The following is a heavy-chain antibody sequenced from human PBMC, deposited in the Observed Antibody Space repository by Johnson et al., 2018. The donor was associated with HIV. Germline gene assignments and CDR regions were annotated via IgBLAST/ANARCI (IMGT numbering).Heavy chain of an antibody. D-gene: IGHD1-26*01. V-gene: IGHV3-30*03. Sequence: QVQLVESGGGLVKPGGSLRLSCAASGFTFSDYYMSWIRQAPGKGLEWVAVISYDGSNKYYADSVKGRFTISRDNSKNTLFLQMDSLRADDTAVYYCAREGVSGSYYDAFDLWGQGTMVTVSS. CDR2: ISYDGSNK. CDR1: GFTFSDYY. J-gene: IGHJ3*01. CDR3: AREGVSGSYYDAFDL.